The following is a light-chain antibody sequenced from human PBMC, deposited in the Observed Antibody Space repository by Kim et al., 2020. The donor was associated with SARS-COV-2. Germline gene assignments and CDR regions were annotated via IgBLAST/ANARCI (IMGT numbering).Light chain of an antibody. J-gene: IGKJ2*01. CDR2: GAS. CDR1: QSVTNN. CDR3: PQYHNLPYT. V-gene: IGKV3-15*01. Sequence: EIVMTQSPATLSVSPGERVTLSCRASQSVTNNLAWYQQKSGQAPRLLIYGASTRATGIPATLSGSGSGTEFTLTISSLQSEDFAVYYCPQYHNLPYTFGQGTKLPI.